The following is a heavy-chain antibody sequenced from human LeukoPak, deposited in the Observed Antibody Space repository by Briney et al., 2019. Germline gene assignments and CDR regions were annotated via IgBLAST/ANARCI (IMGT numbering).Heavy chain of an antibody. CDR1: GFTFSDYY. V-gene: IGHV3-11*01. CDR3: ARDLGDRYYDSSGF. J-gene: IGHJ4*02. D-gene: IGHD3-22*01. CDR2: ISSSGSTI. Sequence: TGGSLRLSCAASGFTFSDYYMSWIRQAPGKGLEWVSYISSSGSTIYYADSVKGRFTISRDNAKNSLYLQMNSLRAEDTAVYYCARDLGDRYYDSSGFWGQGTLVTVSS.